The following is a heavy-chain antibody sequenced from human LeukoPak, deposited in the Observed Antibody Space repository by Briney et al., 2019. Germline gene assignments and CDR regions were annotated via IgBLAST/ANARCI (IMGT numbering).Heavy chain of an antibody. V-gene: IGHV3-21*01. CDR1: GFTFSSYS. CDR3: ARVSYRDGYFDY. D-gene: IGHD1-14*01. J-gene: IGHJ4*02. Sequence: PGGSLRLSCAASGFTFSSYSMNWVRQATGEGLEWVSSISSSSSYINYADSVKGRFTISRDNAKNSLYLQMDSLRAEDTAVYYCARVSYRDGYFDYWGQGTLVTVST. CDR2: ISSSSSYI.